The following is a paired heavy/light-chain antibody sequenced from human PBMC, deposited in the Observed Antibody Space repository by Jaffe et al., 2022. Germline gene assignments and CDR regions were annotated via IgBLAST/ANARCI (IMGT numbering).Heavy chain of an antibody. CDR2: ISSSSSYI. J-gene: IGHJ4*02. D-gene: IGHD3-16*02. Sequence: EVQLVESGGGLVKPGGSLRLSCAASGFTFSSYSMNWVRQAPGKGLEWVSSISSSSSYIYYADSVKGRFTISRDNAKNSLYLQMNSLRAEDTAVYYCATTNELLNYYDYIWGSYRYTGVYYFDYWGQGTLVTVSS. V-gene: IGHV3-21*01. CDR1: GFTFSSYS. CDR3: ATTNELLNYYDYIWGSYRYTGVYYFDY.
Light chain of an antibody. CDR3: SSYTSSSTLHV. V-gene: IGLV2-14*03. CDR1: SSDVGGYNY. J-gene: IGLJ1*01. Sequence: QSALTQPASVSGSPGQSITISCTGTSSDVGGYNYVSWYQQHPGKAPKLMIYDVSNRPSGVSNRFSGSKSGNTASLTISGLQAEDEADYYCSSYTSSSTLHVFGTGTKVTVL. CDR2: DVS.